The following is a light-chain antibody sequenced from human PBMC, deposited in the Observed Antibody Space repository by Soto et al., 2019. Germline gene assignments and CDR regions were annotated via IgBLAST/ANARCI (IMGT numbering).Light chain of an antibody. Sequence: QSVLTQPPSASGTPGQRATISCSGSSSNIGSNYVYWYQQLPGTAPKLLIYRNNQRPSGVPDRFSGSKTGTSASLAISGLRSDDEADYYCAAWDDSLSGSYVFGTGTKLTVL. J-gene: IGLJ1*01. CDR1: SSNIGSNY. V-gene: IGLV1-47*01. CDR2: RNN. CDR3: AAWDDSLSGSYV.